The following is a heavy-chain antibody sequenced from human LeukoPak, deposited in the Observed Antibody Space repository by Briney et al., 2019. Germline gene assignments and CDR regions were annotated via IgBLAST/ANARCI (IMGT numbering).Heavy chain of an antibody. Sequence: PGGSLRLSCAASGFTVSSNYMSWVRQAPGKGLEWVSVIYSGGSTHYADSVKGRFTISRDNSKNTLYLQMNSLRAEDTAVYYCASQSSGWLGFDYWGQGTLVTVSS. V-gene: IGHV3-53*01. J-gene: IGHJ4*02. D-gene: IGHD6-19*01. CDR3: ASQSSGWLGFDY. CDR2: IYSGGST. CDR1: GFTVSSNY.